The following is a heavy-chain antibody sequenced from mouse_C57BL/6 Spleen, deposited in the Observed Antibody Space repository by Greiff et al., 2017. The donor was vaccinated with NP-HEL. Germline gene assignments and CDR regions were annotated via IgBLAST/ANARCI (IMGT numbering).Heavy chain of an antibody. CDR3: ARAHYGSSYRHYFDY. CDR2: ISDGGSYT. Sequence: EVKLVESGGGLVKPGGSLKLSCAASGFTFSSYAMSWVRQTPEKRLEWVATISDGGSYTYYPDNVQGRFTISRDNAKNNLYLQMSHLKSEDTAMYYCARAHYGSSYRHYFDYWGQGTTLTVSS. V-gene: IGHV5-4*03. D-gene: IGHD1-1*01. CDR1: GFTFSSYA. J-gene: IGHJ2*01.